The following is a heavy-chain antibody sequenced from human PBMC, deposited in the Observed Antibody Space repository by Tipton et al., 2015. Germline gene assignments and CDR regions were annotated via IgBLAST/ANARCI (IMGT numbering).Heavy chain of an antibody. CDR3: ARANGDYVWFGMDV. CDR1: GGSISTSSHY. Sequence: TLSLTCNISGGSISTSSHYWGWIRQPPGKGLEFIGSIYYSGGTYYNPSLKTRLTMSVDTSKNQFSLKLSSVTAADTAVYYCARANGDYVWFGMDVWGQGTTVTVSS. CDR2: IYYSGGT. J-gene: IGHJ6*02. V-gene: IGHV4-39*01. D-gene: IGHD4-17*01.